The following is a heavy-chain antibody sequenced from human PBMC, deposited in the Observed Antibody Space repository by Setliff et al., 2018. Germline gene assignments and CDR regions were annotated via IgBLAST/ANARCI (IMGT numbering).Heavy chain of an antibody. CDR3: ARHKSNGSGSYPSLYMDV. J-gene: IGHJ6*03. D-gene: IGHD3-10*01. CDR2: IYYSGST. V-gene: IGHV4-39*01. CDR1: GGSISSGNYY. Sequence: PSQTLSLTCRVSGGSISSGNYYWGLIRQPPGKGLEWVATIYYSGSTYSNPSLKSRLIISVVAPDNQFSVKLSSVTAADTAVYYCARHKSNGSGSYPSLYMDVWGKGIMVTVSS.